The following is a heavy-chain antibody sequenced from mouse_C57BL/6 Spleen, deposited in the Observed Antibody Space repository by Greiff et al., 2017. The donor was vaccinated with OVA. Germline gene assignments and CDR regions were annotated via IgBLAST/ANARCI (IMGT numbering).Heavy chain of an antibody. D-gene: IGHD2-14*01. CDR2: INPNNGGT. Sequence: VQLQQSGPELVKPGASVKMSCKASGYTFTDYNMHWVKQSHGKSLEWIGYINPNNGGTSYNQKFKGKATLTVNKSSSAAYMELRSLTSEDSAVYYCARLGVRRVNYDAMDYWGQGTSVTVSS. V-gene: IGHV1-22*01. CDR3: ARLGVRRVNYDAMDY. J-gene: IGHJ4*01. CDR1: GYTFTDYN.